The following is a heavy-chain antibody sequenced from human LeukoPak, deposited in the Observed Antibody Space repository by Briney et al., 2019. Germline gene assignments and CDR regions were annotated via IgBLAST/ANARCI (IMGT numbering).Heavy chain of an antibody. V-gene: IGHV4-59*01. D-gene: IGHD3-10*01. CDR1: GGSISSYY. CDR3: AREPGGFYFDY. Sequence: WETLSLTCTVSGGSISSYYWSWIRQTPGKGLEWVGYIYYSGSTNYNASLKRRVTISGDKSKNQFSLKLSSVTAADTAVYYCAREPGGFYFDYWGQGTLVTVSS. CDR2: IYYSGST. J-gene: IGHJ4*02.